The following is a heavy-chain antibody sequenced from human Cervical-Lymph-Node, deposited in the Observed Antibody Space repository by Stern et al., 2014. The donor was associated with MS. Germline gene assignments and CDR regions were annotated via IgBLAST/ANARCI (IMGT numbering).Heavy chain of an antibody. D-gene: IGHD4-11*01. Sequence: QVQLVQSGAEVKKPGASVKISCQAPGHTFTDYYIYLVRQAPGQGLEWVGRIHPDNGVTIYAQKFQGRVTLTRDTSINTAFLEVRRLRYDDTAVYYCARGTFGPDYTNYGWFDPWGQGTLVTVSS. V-gene: IGHV1-2*06. CDR1: GHTFTDYY. J-gene: IGHJ5*02. CDR2: IHPDNGVT. CDR3: ARGTFGPDYTNYGWFDP.